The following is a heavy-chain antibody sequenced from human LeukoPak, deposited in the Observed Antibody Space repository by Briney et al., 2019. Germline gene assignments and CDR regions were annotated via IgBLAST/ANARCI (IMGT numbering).Heavy chain of an antibody. J-gene: IGHJ5*02. Sequence: PSETLSLTCTVSGGSISSYYWSWIRQPPGKGLEWIGYIYNSGSTNYNPSLKSRVTISVDTSKNQFSLKLSSVTAADTAVYYCARIYSSSWFLNWFDPWGQGTLVTVSS. V-gene: IGHV4-59*12. CDR1: GGSISSYY. D-gene: IGHD6-13*01. CDR3: ARIYSSSWFLNWFDP. CDR2: IYNSGST.